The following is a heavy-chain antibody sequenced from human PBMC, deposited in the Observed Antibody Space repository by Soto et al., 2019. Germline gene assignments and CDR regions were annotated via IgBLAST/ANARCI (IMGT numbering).Heavy chain of an antibody. V-gene: IGHV1-69*02. J-gene: IGHJ3*01. CDR2: IIPILDIT. Sequence: QVQLVQSGAEVKKPGSSMKVSCKTSGGTFSAYPFNWVRQAPGQGLEWMGRIIPILDITDYSQNFQGRVTITADKSTNTAYMDLTSLRSEDTAMYFCAKGADSSGSESAFDLWGQGTLITVSS. D-gene: IGHD3-22*01. CDR3: AKGADSSGSESAFDL. CDR1: GGTFSAYP.